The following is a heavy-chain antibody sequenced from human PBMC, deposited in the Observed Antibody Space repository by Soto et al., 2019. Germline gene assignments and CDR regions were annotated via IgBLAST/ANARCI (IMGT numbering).Heavy chain of an antibody. Sequence: GASVKVSCKAFGYTFTNYATHWVRQAPGQGLEWMGWINAGDGNTKYSQKFQDRVTITRDTSASTAYMELSSLRSEDTAVYYCARVYCSTTTCYGYYAMDVWGQGTTVTVSS. CDR3: ARVYCSTTTCYGYYAMDV. J-gene: IGHJ6*02. CDR1: GYTFTNYA. CDR2: INAGDGNT. D-gene: IGHD2-2*01. V-gene: IGHV1-3*01.